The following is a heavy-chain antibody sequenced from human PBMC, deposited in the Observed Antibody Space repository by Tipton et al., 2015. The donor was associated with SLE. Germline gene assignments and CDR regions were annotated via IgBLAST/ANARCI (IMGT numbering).Heavy chain of an antibody. V-gene: IGHV4-34*01. CDR1: GGSFSGYY. CDR3: ARGQDSSRCGFDP. Sequence: TLSLTCAVYGGSFSGYYWSWIRQPPGKGLEWIGEINHSGSTNYNPSLKSRVTISVDTSKNQFSLKLSSVTAADTAVYYCARGQDSSRCGFDPWGQGTLVTVSS. D-gene: IGHD6-13*01. CDR2: INHSGST. J-gene: IGHJ5*02.